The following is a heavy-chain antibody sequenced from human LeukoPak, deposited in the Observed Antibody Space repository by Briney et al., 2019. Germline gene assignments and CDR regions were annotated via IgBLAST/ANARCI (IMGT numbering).Heavy chain of an antibody. Sequence: SETLSLTCTVSGGSISSYYWSWIRQPPGKGLEWIGYIHYSGSTNYNPSLKSRVTISIDTSKRQVSLKLSSVTAADTAVYYCARDDSTGLEGVWGQGTLATVSS. J-gene: IGHJ4*02. V-gene: IGHV4-59*01. CDR3: ARDDSTGLEGV. CDR1: GGSISSYY. D-gene: IGHD3-22*01. CDR2: IHYSGST.